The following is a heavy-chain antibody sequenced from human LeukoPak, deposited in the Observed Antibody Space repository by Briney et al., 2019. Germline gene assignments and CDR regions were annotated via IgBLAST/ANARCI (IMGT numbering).Heavy chain of an antibody. J-gene: IGHJ4*02. D-gene: IGHD6-19*01. CDR2: ISYDGSNK. CDR3: ARGRLWYSSGWPIFDC. CDR1: GFTFSSYA. V-gene: IGHV3-30*04. Sequence: GRSLRLSCAASGFTFSSYAMHWVRQAPGKGLEWVAVISYDGSNKYYADSVKGRFTISRDNSKNTLYLQMNSLRAEDTAVYYCARGRLWYSSGWPIFDCWGQGTLVTVSS.